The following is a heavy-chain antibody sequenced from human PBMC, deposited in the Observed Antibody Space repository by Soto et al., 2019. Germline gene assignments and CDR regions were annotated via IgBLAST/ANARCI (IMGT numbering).Heavy chain of an antibody. CDR2: INPANGDT. D-gene: IGHD1-26*01. CDR3: ARKDYYTSGMYHFDY. V-gene: IGHV1-3*01. J-gene: IGHJ4*02. Sequence: ASVKVSCKTSGYTFSKYPIHWVRQAPGQGLEWMGWINPANGDTGFSQKFQGRVTITKDTSASTVYMDLSSLKSEDTAVYYCARKDYYTSGMYHFDYWGQGTLVTVSS. CDR1: GYTFSKYP.